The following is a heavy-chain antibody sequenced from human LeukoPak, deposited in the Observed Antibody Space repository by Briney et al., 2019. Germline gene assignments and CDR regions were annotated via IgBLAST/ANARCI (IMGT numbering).Heavy chain of an antibody. Sequence: GGSLRLSCAASEFFFSNYAMSWVRQAPGKGLEWVASISHDGSGTYYADSVKGRFTISRDNSKNMLYLQMYSLRAEDTALYYCARDLVGGRYFPHYFYMDVWGKGTTATISS. CDR2: ISHDGSGT. D-gene: IGHD1-26*01. CDR1: EFFFSNYA. CDR3: ARDLVGGRYFPHYFYMDV. J-gene: IGHJ6*03. V-gene: IGHV3-23*01.